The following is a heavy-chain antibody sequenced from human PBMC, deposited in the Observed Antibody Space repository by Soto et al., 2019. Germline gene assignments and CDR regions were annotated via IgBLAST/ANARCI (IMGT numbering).Heavy chain of an antibody. V-gene: IGHV4-59*01. D-gene: IGHD5-12*01. Sequence: GTLSLSGTVPGGSIRRYYWSGMRHPPGMGLGWILYIYYSGSTNYLPSLMSLVTISVDTSKNQFSLRLSSVSAADPPVYYCARVARGSHLSFDYCGPGTLLTVSS. J-gene: IGHJ4*02. CDR3: ARVARGSHLSFDY. CDR1: GGSIRRYY. CDR2: IYYSGST.